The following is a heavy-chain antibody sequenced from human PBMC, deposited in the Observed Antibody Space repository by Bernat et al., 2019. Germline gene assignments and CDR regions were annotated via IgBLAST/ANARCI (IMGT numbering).Heavy chain of an antibody. CDR2: INPNSGGT. Sequence: QVQLVQSGAEVKKPGASVKVSCKASGYTFTGYNMHWVRKAPGQGLEWMGWINPNSGGTKYAQKFQGRVTMTRDTSISTDYMEVSRLRSDDSAVYYCGREELYGDYGYWGQGTLVTVSS. D-gene: IGHD4-17*01. V-gene: IGHV1-2*02. CDR3: GREELYGDYGY. J-gene: IGHJ4*02. CDR1: GYTFTGYN.